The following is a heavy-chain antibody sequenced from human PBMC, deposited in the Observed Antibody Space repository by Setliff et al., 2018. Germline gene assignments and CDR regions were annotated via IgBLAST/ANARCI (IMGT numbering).Heavy chain of an antibody. V-gene: IGHV5-51*01. CDR1: GYRFSSYW. J-gene: IGHJ3*02. CDR3: ARVGPLTDDAFDI. D-gene: IGHD1-26*01. CDR2: LKPGDSGI. Sequence: PGESLKISCKVSGYRFSSYWIGWVRQMPGKGLEWMGILKPGDSGIRYSPSFQGQVTISADKSINTAYLQWSSLKASDTAIYYCARVGPLTDDAFDIWGQGTMVTVSS.